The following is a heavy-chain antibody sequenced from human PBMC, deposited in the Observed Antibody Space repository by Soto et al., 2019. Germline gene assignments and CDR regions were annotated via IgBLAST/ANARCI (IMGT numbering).Heavy chain of an antibody. CDR2: INHSGST. J-gene: IGHJ5*02. CDR1: GGSFSGYY. V-gene: IGHV4-34*01. CDR3: ARLGEYHQSLDP. D-gene: IGHD2-2*01. Sequence: PSETLSLTCAVYGGSFSGYYWSWIRQPPGKGLEWIGEINHSGSTNYNPSLKSRVTISVDTSKNQFSLKLSSVTAADTAVYYCARLGEYHQSLDPWGPGTLVTVSS.